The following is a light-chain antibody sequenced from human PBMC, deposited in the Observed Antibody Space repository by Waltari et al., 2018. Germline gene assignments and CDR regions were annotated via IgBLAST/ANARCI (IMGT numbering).Light chain of an antibody. CDR3: QQYKKWPTS. V-gene: IGKV3-15*01. CDR2: GTS. CDR1: QSVSDH. Sequence: EIVMTQSPATLSVSPGERATLSCRASQSVSDHLAWYQQKPGQAPRLLIYGTSTRATGIPARVSGSGSGTEFTLTISRLQSEDFAVYYCQQYKKWPTSFGGGTKVEIK. J-gene: IGKJ4*01.